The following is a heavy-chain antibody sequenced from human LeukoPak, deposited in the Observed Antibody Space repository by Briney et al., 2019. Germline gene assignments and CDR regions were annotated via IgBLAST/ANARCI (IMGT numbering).Heavy chain of an antibody. J-gene: IGHJ3*02. CDR1: GGSISSGDYY. CDR3: AREAGPGFDAFDI. Sequence: SETLSLTCTVSGGSISSGDYYWSWIRQPPGKGLEWIGYIYYSGSTYYNPSLKSRVTISVDTSKNQFSLKLSSVTAADTAVYYCAREAGPGFDAFDIWGQGTMVTVSS. V-gene: IGHV4-30-4*01. CDR2: IYYSGST.